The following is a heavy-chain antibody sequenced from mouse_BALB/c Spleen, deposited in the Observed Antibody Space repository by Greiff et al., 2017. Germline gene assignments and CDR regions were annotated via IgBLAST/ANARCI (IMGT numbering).Heavy chain of an antibody. CDR2: LSYSGST. Sequence: EVQLQESGPGLVKPSQSLSLTFTVTCYSITSDYAWNWIRQFPGNNREFLGYLSYSGSTSYNPSLKSRISITRDTSKNQFFLQLNSVTTEDTATYYCARSRDYDGFAYWGQGTLVTVSA. V-gene: IGHV3-2*02. D-gene: IGHD2-4*01. J-gene: IGHJ3*01. CDR3: ARSRDYDGFAY. CDR1: CYSITSDYA.